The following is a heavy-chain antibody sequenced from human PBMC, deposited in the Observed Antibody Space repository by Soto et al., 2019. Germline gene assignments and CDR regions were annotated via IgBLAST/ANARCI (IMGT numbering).Heavy chain of an antibody. CDR1: GGSISSYY. D-gene: IGHD7-27*01. CDR3: ARDEDFAGELGGYGMDV. Sequence: QVQLQESGPGLVKPSETLSLTCTVSGGSISSYYWSWIRQPPGKGLEWIGYIYYSGSTNYNPSLKSRVTISVDTSKNQFSLKLSSVTAAHTAVYYCARDEDFAGELGGYGMDVWGQGTTVTVSS. V-gene: IGHV4-59*01. J-gene: IGHJ6*02. CDR2: IYYSGST.